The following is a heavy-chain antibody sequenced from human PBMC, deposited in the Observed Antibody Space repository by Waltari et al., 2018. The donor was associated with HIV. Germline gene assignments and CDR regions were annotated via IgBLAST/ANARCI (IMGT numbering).Heavy chain of an antibody. D-gene: IGHD3-22*01. V-gene: IGHV3-23*01. Sequence: EVQLLESGGGLVQPGGSLRLSCAASGFTFSSYAMSWVRQAPGKGLGWVSTISGSGGSTYYADSVKGRFTISRDTSKNTLYLQMNSLRAEDTAVYYCAKDSSHYYNSSGYYPGWFDPWGQGTLVTVSS. CDR2: ISGSGGST. J-gene: IGHJ5*02. CDR3: AKDSSHYYNSSGYYPGWFDP. CDR1: GFTFSSYA.